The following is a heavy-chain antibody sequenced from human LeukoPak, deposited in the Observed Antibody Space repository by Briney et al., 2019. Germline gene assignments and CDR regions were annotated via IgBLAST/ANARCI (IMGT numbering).Heavy chain of an antibody. Sequence: GASAKVSCKAFGYTFTNYDFNWVRQATGQGLEWMGWMNPNSGNTGSAQKFQGRVTMTRNGSISTAYMELSSLRSDDTAVYYCARAASWNDGDAFDIWGQGTVVTVSS. CDR1: GYTFTNYD. V-gene: IGHV1-8*01. CDR2: MNPNSGNT. CDR3: ARAASWNDGDAFDI. J-gene: IGHJ3*02. D-gene: IGHD1-1*01.